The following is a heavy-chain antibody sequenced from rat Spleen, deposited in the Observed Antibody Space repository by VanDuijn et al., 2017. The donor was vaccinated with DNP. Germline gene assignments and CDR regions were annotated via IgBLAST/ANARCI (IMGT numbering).Heavy chain of an antibody. V-gene: IGHV4-2*01. D-gene: IGHD1-11*01. CDR3: AKGPNDGGWIDDFDY. CDR2: INKDSSTI. CDR1: GFNFNDYW. Sequence: EVKLVESGGGLVQPGSSLKLSCAASGFNFNDYWMGWVRQAPGKGLEWIGQINKDSSTINYNPSLKEKITISRDNAQNTLYLQMSKLGSEDTPTCYYAKGPNDGGWIDDFDYWGKGVMVTVSS. J-gene: IGHJ2*01.